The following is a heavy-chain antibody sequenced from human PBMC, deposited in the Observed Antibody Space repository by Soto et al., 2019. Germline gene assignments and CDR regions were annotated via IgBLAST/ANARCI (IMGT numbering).Heavy chain of an antibody. CDR3: SRGIAAAAARGMDV. D-gene: IGHD6-13*01. CDR1: GYTFTTST. J-gene: IGHJ6*02. Sequence: ASVKVSCKASGYTFTTSTVTRVRQAPGQGLEWTGWITTNNDNTNYAQKLHVRVTMTTDTSTSTAYMELRSLRSDDTAVYYCSRGIAAAAARGMDVWGQGTTVTVS. CDR2: ITTNNDNT. V-gene: IGHV1-18*01.